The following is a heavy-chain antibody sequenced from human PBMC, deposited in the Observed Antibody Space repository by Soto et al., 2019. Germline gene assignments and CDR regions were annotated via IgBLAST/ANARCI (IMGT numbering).Heavy chain of an antibody. CDR1: GVSITSSDSY. J-gene: IGHJ6*02. D-gene: IGHD3-3*02. CDR3: ASFSTLGKDYGVDG. V-gene: IGHV4-30-4*01. CDR2: INSSGRA. Sequence: QVQLQESGPGLVKPSQTLSLTCSVSGVSITSSDSYWSLIRQPPGKGLEWIGYINSSGRAYYKPSLKSRVSISIDTSKDQFALRLTSVTVADTAVYFCASFSTLGKDYGVDGWGQGTTVTVSS.